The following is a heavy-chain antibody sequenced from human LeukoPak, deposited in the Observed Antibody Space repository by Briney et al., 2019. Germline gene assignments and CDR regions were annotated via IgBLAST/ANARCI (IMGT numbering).Heavy chain of an antibody. Sequence: PGGSLSLSCAASGFTFSSYSMNWVRQAPGKGLEWVSSTSSSSSYIYYADSVKGRFTISRDNAKNSLYLQMNSLRAEDTAVYYCARHSSSWYGIDYWGQGTLVTVSS. V-gene: IGHV3-21*01. CDR2: TSSSSSYI. J-gene: IGHJ4*02. CDR3: ARHSSSWYGIDY. CDR1: GFTFSSYS. D-gene: IGHD6-13*01.